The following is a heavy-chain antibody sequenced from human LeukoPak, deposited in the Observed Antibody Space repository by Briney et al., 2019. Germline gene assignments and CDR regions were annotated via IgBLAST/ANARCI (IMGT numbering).Heavy chain of an antibody. CDR2: INSDGSST. Sequence: GGSLRLSCGASGFTFSNFWMHWVRQVPGKGLVWVSRINSDGSSTSYADSVKGRFTISRDTYKNTLYLQMKSLNAEDTAVYYCVRDVRRWLQAGGAFDIWGQGTMVTVSS. CDR1: GFTFSNFW. J-gene: IGHJ3*02. D-gene: IGHD5-24*01. V-gene: IGHV3-74*01. CDR3: VRDVRRWLQAGGAFDI.